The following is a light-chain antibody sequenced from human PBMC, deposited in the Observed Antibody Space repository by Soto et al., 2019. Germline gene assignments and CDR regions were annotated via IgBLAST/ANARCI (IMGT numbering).Light chain of an antibody. J-gene: IGLJ2*01. Sequence: QSALTQPRSVSGSPGQSVTISCTGTSSDVGGYNYVSWYQKYPGKAPRLMIYDVSKRPSGVPDRFSGSKSGNTASLTISGLQAEDEADYYCCSHAGSFTLVFGGGTQLPS. V-gene: IGLV2-11*01. CDR2: DVS. CDR3: CSHAGSFTLV. CDR1: SSDVGGYNY.